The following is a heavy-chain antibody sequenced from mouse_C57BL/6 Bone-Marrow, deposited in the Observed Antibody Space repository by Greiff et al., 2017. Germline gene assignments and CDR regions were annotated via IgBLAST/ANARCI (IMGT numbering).Heavy chain of an antibody. CDR2: INPSSGYT. Sequence: VQLQQSGAELARPGASVKMSCKASGYTFTSYTMHWVKQRPGQGLEWIGYINPSSGYTKYNQKFKDKATLTADKSSSTAYMQLSSLTSEDSAVYYCTATTVEGRHAMDYWGQGTSVTVSS. V-gene: IGHV1-4*01. CDR1: GYTFTSYT. CDR3: TATTVEGRHAMDY. J-gene: IGHJ4*01. D-gene: IGHD1-1*01.